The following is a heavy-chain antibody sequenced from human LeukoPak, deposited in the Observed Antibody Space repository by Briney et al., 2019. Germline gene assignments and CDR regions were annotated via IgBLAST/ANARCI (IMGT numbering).Heavy chain of an antibody. CDR3: GGVVYGGSGSYSFDY. V-gene: IGHV4-59*01. J-gene: IGHJ4*02. D-gene: IGHD3-10*01. CDR1: NGSISSYY. CDR2: IYYSGST. Sequence: SETLSLTCTVSNGSISSYYWSWVRQPPGKGLEWIGYIYYSGSTNYNPSLKSRVTISVDTSKNQFSLRLSSMTASDTAVYYCGGVVYGGSGSYSFDYGGGETLVAAS.